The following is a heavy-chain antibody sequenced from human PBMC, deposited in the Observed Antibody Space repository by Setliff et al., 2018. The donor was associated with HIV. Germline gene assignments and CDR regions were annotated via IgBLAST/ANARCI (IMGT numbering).Heavy chain of an antibody. D-gene: IGHD2-2*01. V-gene: IGHV3-30*14. Sequence: PGGSLRLSCAASGFTFSSYAMSWVRQAPGKGLEWVAGISYDGSNKYYADSVKGRFTISRDNSKNTVHLQMNSLRAEDTAVYYCATALYCSSTSCYIAFDIWGQGTMVTVSS. CDR1: GFTFSSYA. CDR3: ATALYCSSTSCYIAFDI. CDR2: ISYDGSNK. J-gene: IGHJ3*02.